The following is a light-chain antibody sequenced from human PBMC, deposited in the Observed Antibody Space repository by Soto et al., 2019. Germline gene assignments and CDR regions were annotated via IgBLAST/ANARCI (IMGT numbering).Light chain of an antibody. CDR3: QQRSDWPVT. CDR2: DSS. Sequence: EIVLTQSPATLSLSPGERATLSCRASQSVRTSLAWYQQKPDQAPRLLIYDSSNRAPGIPARFSSSGSGTDFTLTISRLEPEDFAVYYCQQRSDWPVTFGPGTKVDNK. CDR1: QSVRTS. J-gene: IGKJ3*01. V-gene: IGKV3-11*01.